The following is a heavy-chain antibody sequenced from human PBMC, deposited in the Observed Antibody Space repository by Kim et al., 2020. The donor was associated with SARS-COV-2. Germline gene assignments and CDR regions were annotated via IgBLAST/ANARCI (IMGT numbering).Heavy chain of an antibody. CDR3: ASTLEGVAGAAASY. J-gene: IGHJ4*02. V-gene: IGHV4-34*01. Sequence: NPSLKSRVTISVDTSKKQFSLKLSSVTAADTAVYYCASTLEGVAGAAASYWGQGTLVTVSS. D-gene: IGHD6-13*01.